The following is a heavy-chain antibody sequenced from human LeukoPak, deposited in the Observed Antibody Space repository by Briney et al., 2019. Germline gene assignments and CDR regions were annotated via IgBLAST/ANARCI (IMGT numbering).Heavy chain of an antibody. Sequence: GGSLRLSCAASGFTFSDYYMSWIRQAPGKGLEWVSYISSSSSYTNYADSVKGRFTISRDNAKNSLYLQVNSLRAEDTAVYYCASELLLDDYYGMDVWGKGTTVTVSS. V-gene: IGHV3-11*06. CDR3: ASELLLDDYYGMDV. D-gene: IGHD2-15*01. CDR2: ISSSSSYT. J-gene: IGHJ6*04. CDR1: GFTFSDYY.